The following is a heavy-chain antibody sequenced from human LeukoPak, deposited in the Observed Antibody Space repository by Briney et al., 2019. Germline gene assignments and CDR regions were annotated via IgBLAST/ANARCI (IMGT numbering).Heavy chain of an antibody. CDR2: IYYDGSNI. J-gene: IGHJ4*02. CDR3: ARDWKTNSFDY. D-gene: IGHD1-1*01. Sequence: PGGSLRLSCAASGFTFSNYAMTWVRQAPGKGLEWVAFIYYDGSNIYYADYVKGRFTISRDISKNTLYLQMDSLRAEDTAIYYCARDWKTNSFDYWGQGTLVTVSS. CDR1: GFTFSNYA. V-gene: IGHV3-33*08.